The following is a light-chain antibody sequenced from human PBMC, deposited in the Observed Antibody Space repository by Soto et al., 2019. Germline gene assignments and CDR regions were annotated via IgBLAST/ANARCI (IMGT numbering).Light chain of an antibody. CDR1: QSVSSNY. CDR3: QQFSSYPLT. CDR2: GAS. Sequence: EIVMAQSPATLSVSPGERATLSCRASQSVSSNYLAWYQQKPGQAPRLLIYGASSRATGIPDRFSGGGSGTDFTLTISRLEPEDFAVYYCQQFSSYPLTFGGGTKVDIK. V-gene: IGKV3-20*01. J-gene: IGKJ4*01.